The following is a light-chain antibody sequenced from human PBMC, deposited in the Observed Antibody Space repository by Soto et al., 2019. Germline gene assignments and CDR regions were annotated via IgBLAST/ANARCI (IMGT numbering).Light chain of an antibody. V-gene: IGKV1-39*01. J-gene: IGKJ4*01. CDR1: QNISND. CDR3: QQDNSFPLT. CDR2: DAS. Sequence: DIQMPQSPSSLSASVGDRVSITGRASQNISNDLNWYQQKPGKAPKVLIYDASNLQSGVPSRFSGSGSGTDFTLTITSLQPEDFATYYCQQDNSFPLTFGGGTKVDIK.